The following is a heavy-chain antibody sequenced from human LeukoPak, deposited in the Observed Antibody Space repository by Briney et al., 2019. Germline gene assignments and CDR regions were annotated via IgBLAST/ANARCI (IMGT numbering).Heavy chain of an antibody. J-gene: IGHJ4*02. CDR2: IYYSGST. Sequence: SETLSLTCTVSGGSISSYYWSWIRQPPGKGLEWIGYIYYSGSTNYNPSLKSRVTISVDTSKNQFSLKLNSVTAADTAVYYCARGSSSGWYGFDSWGQGTLVTVSS. CDR3: ARGSSSGWYGFDS. D-gene: IGHD6-19*01. CDR1: GGSISSYY. V-gene: IGHV4-59*01.